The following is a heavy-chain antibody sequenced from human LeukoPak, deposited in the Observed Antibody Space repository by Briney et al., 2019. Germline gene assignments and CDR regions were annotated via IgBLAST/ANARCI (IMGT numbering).Heavy chain of an antibody. V-gene: IGHV4-4*07. CDR3: ARAKGRDVVATRERYFDL. Sequence: KPSETLSLTCSVSGASISSRYWSWIRQPAGKGLGLIGRVYTRGSTQYNPSLKSRVIMSIDTSRNQFSLRLNSVTAADTAVYYCARAKGRDVVATRERYFDLWGRGILVTVS. CDR1: GASISSRY. J-gene: IGHJ2*01. CDR2: VYTRGST. D-gene: IGHD2-21*02.